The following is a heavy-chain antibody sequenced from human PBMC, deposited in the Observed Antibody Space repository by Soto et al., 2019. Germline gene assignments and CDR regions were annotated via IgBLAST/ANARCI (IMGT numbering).Heavy chain of an antibody. V-gene: IGHV1-58*02. CDR3: AAGPIVVVPAATKAYYYYYMDV. CDR2: IVVGSGNT. Sequence: ASVKVSCKASGFTFTSSAMQWVRQARGQRLEWIGWIVVGSGNTNYAQKFQERVTITRDMSTSTAYMELGSLRSEDTAVYYCAAGPIVVVPAATKAYYYYYMDVWGKGTTVTVSS. CDR1: GFTFTSSA. D-gene: IGHD2-2*01. J-gene: IGHJ6*03.